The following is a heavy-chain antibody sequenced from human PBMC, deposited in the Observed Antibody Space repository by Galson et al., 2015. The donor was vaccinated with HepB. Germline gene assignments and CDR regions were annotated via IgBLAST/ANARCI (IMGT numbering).Heavy chain of an antibody. V-gene: IGHV1-2*04. D-gene: IGHD3-10*01. Sequence: SVKVSCKASGYTFTGYYMHWVRQAPGQGLEWMGWINPNSGGTNYAQKFQGWVTMTRDTSISTAYMELSRLRSDDTAVYYCARGPLITMVRGVITEYFYWGQGTLVTVSS. J-gene: IGHJ4*02. CDR1: GYTFTGYY. CDR3: ARGPLITMVRGVITEYFY. CDR2: INPNSGGT.